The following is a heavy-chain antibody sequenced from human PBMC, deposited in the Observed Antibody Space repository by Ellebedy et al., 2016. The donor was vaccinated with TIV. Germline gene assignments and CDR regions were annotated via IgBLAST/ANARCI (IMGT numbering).Heavy chain of an antibody. Sequence: SETLSLTCTVSRGSISNDNWSWIRQSPGKGLEWIGHISYSGSTKYNPTLKSRASISVDTSKSQFSLELTSVTAADTAVYYCARDVYCIGGSCSYGMDIWGQGTTVTVSS. V-gene: IGHV4-59*12. D-gene: IGHD2-15*01. CDR1: RGSISNDN. CDR2: ISYSGST. J-gene: IGHJ6*02. CDR3: ARDVYCIGGSCSYGMDI.